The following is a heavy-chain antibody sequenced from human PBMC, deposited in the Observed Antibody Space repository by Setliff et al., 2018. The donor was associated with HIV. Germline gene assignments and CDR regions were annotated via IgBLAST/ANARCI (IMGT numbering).Heavy chain of an antibody. Sequence: SSETLSLTCTVSGGSISSYYWSWIRQPPGKGLEWIGYTYTSGSTSYNPSLKSRVTISIETSKNQFSLKLNSVTAADTAVYYCASTSGIVGAARVFDIWGQGTMVSISS. CDR1: GGSISSYY. V-gene: IGHV4-4*09. CDR3: ASTSGIVGAARVFDI. D-gene: IGHD1-26*01. CDR2: TYTSGST. J-gene: IGHJ3*02.